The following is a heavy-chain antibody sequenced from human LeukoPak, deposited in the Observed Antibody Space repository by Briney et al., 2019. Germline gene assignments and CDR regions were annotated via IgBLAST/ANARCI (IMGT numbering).Heavy chain of an antibody. CDR1: GFTFDDYA. V-gene: IGHV3-9*01. D-gene: IGHD3-22*01. J-gene: IGHJ6*02. CDR2: ISWNSGSI. CDR3: ARDHYYDSSGYYRSPKYYYYGMDV. Sequence: GGSLRLSCAASGFTFDDYAMHWVGQAPGKGLEWVSGISWNSGSIGYADSVKGRFTISRDNAKNSLYLQMNSPRAEDTALYYCARDHYYDSSGYYRSPKYYYYGMDVWGQGTTVTVSS.